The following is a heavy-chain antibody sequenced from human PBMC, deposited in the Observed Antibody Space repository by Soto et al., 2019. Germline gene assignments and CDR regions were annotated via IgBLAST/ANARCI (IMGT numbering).Heavy chain of an antibody. CDR1: GGSFSGYY. Sequence: QVQLQQWGAGLLKPSETLSLTCAVYGGSFSGYYWTWFRQPPGKGLEWIGEISPSGTTKYNPSLKSRVTSSADTSKNQFSLKVTSVTAADTAVYYCVTSLWFGTQPEIWGQGALVTVSS. V-gene: IGHV4-34*01. J-gene: IGHJ4*02. D-gene: IGHD3-10*01. CDR2: ISPSGTT. CDR3: VTSLWFGTQPEI.